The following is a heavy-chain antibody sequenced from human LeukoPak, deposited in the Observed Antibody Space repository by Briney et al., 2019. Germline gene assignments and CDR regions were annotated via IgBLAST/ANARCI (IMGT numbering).Heavy chain of an antibody. Sequence: SETLSLTCAVYGGSFSGYYWSWIRQPPGKGLEWIGEINHSGSTNYNPSLNSRVTISVDTSKNQFSLKLSSVTAADTAVYYCARSDPATYYDFWSGPPHYYMDVWGKGTTVTVSS. D-gene: IGHD3-3*01. CDR2: INHSGST. CDR3: ARSDPATYYDFWSGPPHYYMDV. CDR1: GGSFSGYY. J-gene: IGHJ6*03. V-gene: IGHV4-34*01.